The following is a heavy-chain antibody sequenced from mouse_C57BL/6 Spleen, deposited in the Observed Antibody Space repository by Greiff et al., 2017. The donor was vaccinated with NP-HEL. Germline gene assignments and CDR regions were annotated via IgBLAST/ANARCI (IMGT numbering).Heavy chain of an antibody. CDR2: ISSGGSYT. CDR3: ARQNYGSSPWWYFDV. CDR1: GFTFSSYG. D-gene: IGHD1-1*01. V-gene: IGHV5-6*01. J-gene: IGHJ1*03. Sequence: VQLKESGGDLVKPGGSLKLSCAASGFTFSSYGMSWVRQTPDKRLEWVATISSGGSYTYYPDSVKGRFTISRDNAKNPLYLQMSSLKSEDTAMYYCARQNYGSSPWWYFDVWGTGTTVTVSS.